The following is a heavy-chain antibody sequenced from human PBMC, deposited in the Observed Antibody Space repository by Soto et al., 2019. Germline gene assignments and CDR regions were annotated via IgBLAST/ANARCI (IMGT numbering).Heavy chain of an antibody. CDR3: ARGDALVQYPYYYGMDV. CDR2: IIPIFGTA. V-gene: IGHV1-69*01. D-gene: IGHD3-10*01. CDR1: GGTFSSYA. Sequence: QVQLVQSGAEVKKPGSSVKVSCKASGGTFSSYAISWVRQAPGQGPEWMGGIIPIFGTANYAQKFQGRVTITADESTSTAYMERSSLRSEDTAVYYCARGDALVQYPYYYGMDVWGQGTTVTVSS. J-gene: IGHJ6*02.